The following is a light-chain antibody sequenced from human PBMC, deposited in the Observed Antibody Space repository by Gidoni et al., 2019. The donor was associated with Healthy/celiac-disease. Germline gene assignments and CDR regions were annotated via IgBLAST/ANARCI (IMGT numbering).Light chain of an antibody. CDR3: SSYTSSSTLEWV. V-gene: IGLV2-14*01. CDR2: EVS. J-gene: IGLJ3*02. CDR1: SSDVGGYNY. Sequence: QSALTQPASVSGSTGESITIACTGTSSDVGGYNYVSWYQQHPGKAPKLMIYEVSNRPSGVTDRFSGSKSGSTASLTISGLQAEDEADYYCSSYTSSSTLEWVFGGGTKLTVL.